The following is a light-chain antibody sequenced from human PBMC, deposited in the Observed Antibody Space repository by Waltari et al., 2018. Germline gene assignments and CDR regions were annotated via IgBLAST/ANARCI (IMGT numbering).Light chain of an antibody. CDR1: KLGDKY. Sequence: SYELTQPPSVSVSPGQTASITCSGDKLGDKYASWYQQRPGQSPVLVIYQDHKRPSGIPEGFSGSNSGTTATLTISGTQAMDEADYYCQAWDGTTAGVLFGGGTKLTVL. CDR3: QAWDGTTAGVL. J-gene: IGLJ2*01. V-gene: IGLV3-1*01. CDR2: QDH.